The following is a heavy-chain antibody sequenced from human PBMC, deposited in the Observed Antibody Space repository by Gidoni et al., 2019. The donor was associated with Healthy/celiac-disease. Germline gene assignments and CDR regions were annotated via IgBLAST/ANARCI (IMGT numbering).Heavy chain of an antibody. J-gene: IGHJ6*02. CDR1: GFTFSSYG. CDR2: ISYDGSNK. CDR3: AKDLCSTSCWNFVDDYYGMDV. Sequence: QVQLVESGGGVVQPGRSLRLSCAASGFTFSSYGMHWVRQAPGKGLEWVAVISYDGSNKYYADSVKGRFTISRDNSKNTLYLQMNSLRAEDTAVYYCAKDLCSTSCWNFVDDYYGMDVWGQGTTVTVSS. V-gene: IGHV3-30*18. D-gene: IGHD2-2*01.